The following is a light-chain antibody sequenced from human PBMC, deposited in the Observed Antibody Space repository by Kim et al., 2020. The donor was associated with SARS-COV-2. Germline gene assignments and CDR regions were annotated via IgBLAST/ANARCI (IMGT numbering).Light chain of an antibody. CDR1: SSDVGVNSV. J-gene: IGLJ2*01. V-gene: IGLV2-8*01. CDR3: SSYAGSNNLV. CDR2: EVS. Sequence: GRSLTIAVVGTSSDVGVNSVVSSYTQHPGKAPKLMIYEVSTRPSGVPGRFSGSKSGNTASLTVSGLQAEDEADYYCSSYAGSNNLVFGGGTQLTVL.